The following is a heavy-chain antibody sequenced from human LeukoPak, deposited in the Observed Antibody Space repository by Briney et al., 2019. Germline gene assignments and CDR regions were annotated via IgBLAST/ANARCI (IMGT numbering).Heavy chain of an antibody. V-gene: IGHV3-33*01. CDR3: ARDRGQWLVLDAFDI. J-gene: IGHJ3*02. D-gene: IGHD6-19*01. CDR2: IRYDGSNK. CDR1: GFTFSSYG. Sequence: GGSLRLSCAASGFTFSSYGLHWVRQAPGKGLEWVAVIRYDGSNKYYADSVNGRFTISRDNSKNTLYLQMNSLRAEDTAVYYCARDRGQWLVLDAFDIWGQGAMVTVSS.